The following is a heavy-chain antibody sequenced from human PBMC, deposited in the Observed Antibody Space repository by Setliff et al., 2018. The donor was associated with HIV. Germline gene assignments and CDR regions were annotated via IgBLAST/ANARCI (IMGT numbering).Heavy chain of an antibody. J-gene: IGHJ4*02. V-gene: IGHV2-5*01. Sequence: SGPTLVNPTQTLTLTCTFSGFSLSTSGVGVGWIRQPPGKALEWLAVIYWNGNKYYSPSLRSRLTVTRDASKNQVVLTMTNMAPVDTATYFCVHTPVSRNEYFFDYWGQGTLVTV. CDR1: GFSLSTSGVG. CDR2: IYWNGNK. CDR3: VHTPVSRNEYFFDY. D-gene: IGHD2-2*01.